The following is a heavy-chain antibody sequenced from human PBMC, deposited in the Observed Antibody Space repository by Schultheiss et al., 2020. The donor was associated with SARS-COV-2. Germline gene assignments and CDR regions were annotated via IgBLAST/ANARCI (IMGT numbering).Heavy chain of an antibody. J-gene: IGHJ1*01. Sequence: SETLSLTCAVYGGSFSGYYWSWIRQPPGKGLEWIGYIYYSGSTYYNPSLKSRVTISVDTSKNQFSLKLSSVTAADTAVYYCASYYSSSWYYFQHWGQGTLVTVSS. V-gene: IGHV4-34*01. CDR1: GGSFSGYY. D-gene: IGHD6-13*01. CDR2: IYYSGST. CDR3: ASYYSSSWYYFQH.